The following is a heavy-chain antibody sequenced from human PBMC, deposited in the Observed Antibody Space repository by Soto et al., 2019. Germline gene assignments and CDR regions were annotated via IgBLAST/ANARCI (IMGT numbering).Heavy chain of an antibody. CDR1: GGTFSSYA. J-gene: IGHJ4*02. V-gene: IGHV1-69*12. Sequence: QVQLVQSGAEVKKPGSSVKVSCKASGGTFSSYAISWVRQAPGQGLEWMGGIIPIFGTANYAQKFQGRVTITADESTSTAYMELSSLRSEDTAVYYCTTIVVVVAATPIYFDYWGQGTLVTVSS. CDR2: IIPIFGTA. CDR3: TTIVVVVAATPIYFDY. D-gene: IGHD2-15*01.